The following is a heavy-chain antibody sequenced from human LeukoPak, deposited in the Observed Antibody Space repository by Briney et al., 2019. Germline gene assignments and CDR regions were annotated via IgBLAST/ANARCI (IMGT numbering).Heavy chain of an antibody. D-gene: IGHD4-11*01. V-gene: IGHV3-66*01. J-gene: IGHJ4*02. CDR1: GITVSNNY. Sequence: GGSLRLSCAASGITVSNNYMSWVSQAPGKGLEWVSLIYSGGSTYYADSVRGRFTISRDSSKNTVYLQMDSLRVEDTAVYYCARVYNWGRGTLVTVSS. CDR2: IYSGGST. CDR3: ARVYN.